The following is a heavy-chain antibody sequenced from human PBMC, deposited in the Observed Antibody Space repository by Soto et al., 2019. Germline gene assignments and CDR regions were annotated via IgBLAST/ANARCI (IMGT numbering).Heavy chain of an antibody. CDR1: GYTFTVYD. D-gene: IGHD2-15*01. J-gene: IGHJ3*02. Sequence: ASVKVSCKASGYTFTVYDMHWVRQAPGQGLEWMGWINPNSGGTNYAQKFQGWVTMTRDTSISTAYMELSRLRSDDTAVYYCARIGYCSGGSCYPMGAFDIWGQGTMVTVSS. CDR3: ARIGYCSGGSCYPMGAFDI. CDR2: INPNSGGT. V-gene: IGHV1-2*04.